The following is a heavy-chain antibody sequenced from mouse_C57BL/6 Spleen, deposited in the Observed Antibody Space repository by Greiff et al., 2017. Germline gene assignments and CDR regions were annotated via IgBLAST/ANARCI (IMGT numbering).Heavy chain of an antibody. CDR2: IWSGGST. V-gene: IGHV2-2*01. CDR3: ARIRDEDYAMDY. Sequence: VQLQQSGPGLVQPSQSLSITCTVSGFSLTSYGVHWVRQSPGKGLEWLGVIWSGGSTDYNAAFISRLSISKDNSKSQVFFKMNSLQADDTDIYYGARIRDEDYAMDYWGQGTSVTVSS. J-gene: IGHJ4*01. CDR1: GFSLTSYG.